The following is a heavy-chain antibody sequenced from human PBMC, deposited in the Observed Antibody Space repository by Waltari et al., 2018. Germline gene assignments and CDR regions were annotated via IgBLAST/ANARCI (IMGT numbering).Heavy chain of an antibody. CDR2: SYYSGSP. J-gene: IGHJ4*02. Sequence: PPGKGLDWIGSSYYSGSPYYNPSLKSRVTISVETSKNQFSLKLSSVTAADTAVYYCARLLWFGELSQFDYWGQGTLVTVSS. V-gene: IGHV4-39*01. CDR3: ARLLWFGELSQFDY. D-gene: IGHD3-10*01.